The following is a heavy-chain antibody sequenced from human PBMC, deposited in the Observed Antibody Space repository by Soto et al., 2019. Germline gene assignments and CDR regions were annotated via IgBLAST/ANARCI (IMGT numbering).Heavy chain of an antibody. J-gene: IGHJ4*02. CDR1: GGTFSSYA. CDR3: ARDAVEGGGWQLGYYGSGSFLDY. Sequence: QVQLVQYGAEVKKPGSSVKVSCKASGGTFSSYAISWVRQAPGQGLEWMGGIIPIFGTANYAQKFQGRVTITADKSTSTAYMELSSLRSEDTAVYYCARDAVEGGGWQLGYYGSGSFLDYWGQGTLVTVSS. CDR2: IIPIFGTA. V-gene: IGHV1-69*06. D-gene: IGHD3-10*01.